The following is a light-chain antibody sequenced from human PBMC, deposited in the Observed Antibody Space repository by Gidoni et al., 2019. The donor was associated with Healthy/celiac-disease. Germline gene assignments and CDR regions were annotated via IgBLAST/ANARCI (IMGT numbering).Light chain of an antibody. J-gene: IGLJ2*01. Sequence: SYELTQPPSASVSPGQTTSLTCSGDKLGDKYASWYQQKPGQSPVLFFYQDRTRPSGIPERFSGSNSGNTATLTISGTQAMDEADYYCQAWDSSTVLFGGGTKLTVL. V-gene: IGLV3-1*01. CDR1: KLGDKY. CDR2: QDR. CDR3: QAWDSSTVL.